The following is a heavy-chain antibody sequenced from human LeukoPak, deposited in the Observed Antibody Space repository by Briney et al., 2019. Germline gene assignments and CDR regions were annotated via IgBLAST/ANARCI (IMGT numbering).Heavy chain of an antibody. D-gene: IGHD3-22*01. J-gene: IGHJ5*02. CDR3: AREDDYDHWFDP. CDR1: GFSFSSSS. Sequence: GGSLRLSCAASGFSFSSSSMNWVRQAPGKGLEWVSSISSSSSYIYYADSVKGRFTISRDNAKNSLYLQMNSLRAEDTAVYYCAREDDYDHWFDPWGQGTLVTVSS. CDR2: ISSSSSYI. V-gene: IGHV3-21*01.